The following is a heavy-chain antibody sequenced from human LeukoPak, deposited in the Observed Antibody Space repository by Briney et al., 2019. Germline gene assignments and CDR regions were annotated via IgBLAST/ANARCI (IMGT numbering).Heavy chain of an antibody. Sequence: ASVKVSCKASGYTFTNFGISWVRQAPGQGLEWMGGIIPIFGTANYAQKFQGRVTITADESTSTAYMELSSLRSEDTAVYYCVAMVRGVGYYYYYYGMDVWGQGTTVTVSS. CDR3: VAMVRGVGYYYYYYGMDV. D-gene: IGHD3-10*01. J-gene: IGHJ6*02. V-gene: IGHV1-69*13. CDR2: IIPIFGTA. CDR1: GYTFTNFG.